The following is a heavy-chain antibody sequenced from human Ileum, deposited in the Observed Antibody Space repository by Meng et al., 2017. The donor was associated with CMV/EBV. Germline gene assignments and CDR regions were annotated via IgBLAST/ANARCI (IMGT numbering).Heavy chain of an antibody. CDR1: GDSITTTTYY. V-gene: IGHV4-39*07. D-gene: IGHD1-26*01. Sequence: QLQLLESAPGLVKPSETLSLTCTVSGDSITTTTYYWGWLRQPPGKGLEWIASIYYSGTTYYNPSLKSRVTISVDTSKNQFSLKVYSVTAADTAIYYCARSRREDWFDPWGQGTLVTVSS. CDR3: ARSRREDWFDP. CDR2: IYYSGTT. J-gene: IGHJ5*02.